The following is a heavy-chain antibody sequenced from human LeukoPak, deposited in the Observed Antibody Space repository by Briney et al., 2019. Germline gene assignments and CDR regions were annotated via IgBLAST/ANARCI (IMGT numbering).Heavy chain of an antibody. D-gene: IGHD6-13*01. CDR3: ARGSSSWSNAYYFDY. CDR2: ISYDGSNK. Sequence: GGSLRLSCAASGFTFSSYAMHWVRQAPGKGLEWVAVISYDGSNKYYADSVKGRFTISRDNSKNTLYLQMNSLRAEDTAVYYCARGSSSWSNAYYFDYWGQGTLVTVSS. V-gene: IGHV3-30-3*01. J-gene: IGHJ4*02. CDR1: GFTFSSYA.